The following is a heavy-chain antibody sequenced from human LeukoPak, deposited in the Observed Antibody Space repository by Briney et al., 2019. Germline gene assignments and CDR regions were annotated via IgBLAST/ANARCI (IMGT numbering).Heavy chain of an antibody. CDR1: GGTFSSYA. V-gene: IGHV1-69*13. J-gene: IGHJ4*02. CDR3: ATGYFDWSFDY. D-gene: IGHD3-9*01. Sequence: SVKVSCKASGGTFSSYAISWVRQAPGQGLEWMGGIIPIFGTANYAQKFQGRVTITADESTSTAYMELSRLRSDDTAVYYCATGYFDWSFDYWGQGTLVTVSS. CDR2: IIPIFGTA.